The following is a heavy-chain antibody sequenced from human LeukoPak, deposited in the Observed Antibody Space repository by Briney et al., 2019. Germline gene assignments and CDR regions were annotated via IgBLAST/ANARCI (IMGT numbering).Heavy chain of an antibody. CDR3: VRDGGFYYTASPNSWFDP. Sequence: SETLSLTCIVSGFSISSDDCWGWIRQPPGKGLEWIGSISNRGSPCYNPSLKSRVTMSVDTPNNQFSLRLSPVTAADTAVYYCVRDGGFYYTASPNSWFDPWGQGTLVTVSS. V-gene: IGHV4-38-2*02. CDR1: GFSISSDDC. CDR2: ISNRGSP. J-gene: IGHJ5*02. D-gene: IGHD2-15*01.